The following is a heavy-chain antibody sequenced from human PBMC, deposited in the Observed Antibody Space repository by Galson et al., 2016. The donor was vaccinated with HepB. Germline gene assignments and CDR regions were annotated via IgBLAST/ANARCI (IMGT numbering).Heavy chain of an antibody. CDR1: GFPFRSNA. CDR3: ARDLTPLIVVVNTYYFDS. J-gene: IGHJ4*02. D-gene: IGHD3-22*01. CDR2: ISYDGSKK. V-gene: IGHV3-30*04. Sequence: SLRLSCAASGFPFRSNAMHWVRQAPGKGLEWVAVISYDGSKKVYADSVKGRFTISRDNSKNTFHLQMNSLRPEDTAVYYCARDLTPLIVVVNTYYFDSWGQGTRVTDSS.